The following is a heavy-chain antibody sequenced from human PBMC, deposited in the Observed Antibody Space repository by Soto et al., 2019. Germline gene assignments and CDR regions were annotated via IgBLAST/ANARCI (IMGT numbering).Heavy chain of an antibody. V-gene: IGHV1-18*04. CDR3: AREDDQLLSSYYYGMDV. J-gene: IGHJ6*02. CDR2: ISAYNGNT. CDR1: GYTFTIYG. D-gene: IGHD2-2*01. Sequence: QVQLVQSGAEVKKPGASVKVSCKASGYTFTIYGISWVRQAPGQGLEWMGWISAYNGNTNYAQKLQGRVTMTTDTSTSTAYMELRSLRSDDTAVYYCAREDDQLLSSYYYGMDVWGQGTTVTVSS.